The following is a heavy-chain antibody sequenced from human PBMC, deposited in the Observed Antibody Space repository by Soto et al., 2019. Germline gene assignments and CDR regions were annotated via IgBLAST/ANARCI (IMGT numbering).Heavy chain of an antibody. CDR1: GGTFSSYA. D-gene: IGHD2-15*01. CDR3: ARGVWDCSGGGCSGWFDP. J-gene: IGHJ5*02. V-gene: IGHV1-69*09. CDR2: LIPLLDMT. Sequence: QVQLVQSGAEVKKPGSSVKVSCKASGGTFSSYAISWVRQAPGQGLEWMGGLIPLLDMTNYAQKFQGRVTITADKSTGTAYMELSGLRSEDTAIYYCARGVWDCSGGGCSGWFDPWGQGTLVTVSS.